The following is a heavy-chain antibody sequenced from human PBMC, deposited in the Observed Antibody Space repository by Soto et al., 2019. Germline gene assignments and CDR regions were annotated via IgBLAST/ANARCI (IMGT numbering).Heavy chain of an antibody. J-gene: IGHJ6*02. CDR2: IYTSGST. CDR3: AREGGSYPYYYYAMDV. CDR1: GDSISSYY. D-gene: IGHD1-26*01. V-gene: IGHV4-4*07. Sequence: QVQLQESGPGLVKPSETLSLTCTVSGDSISSYYWSWIRQPAGKGLEWIGRIYTSGSTNYNPSLKSRFTMSLDTSKNQFSLKLSSVTAADTAVYYCAREGGSYPYYYYAMDVWGQGTTVTVSS.